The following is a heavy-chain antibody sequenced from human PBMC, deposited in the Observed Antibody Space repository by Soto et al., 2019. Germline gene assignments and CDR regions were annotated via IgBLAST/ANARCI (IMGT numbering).Heavy chain of an antibody. CDR3: ARPYCSSTSCPRPHNWFDP. CDR1: GGSISSSSYY. J-gene: IGHJ5*02. D-gene: IGHD2-2*01. Sequence: PSETLSLTCTVSGGSISSSSYYWGWIRQPPGKGLEWIGYIYYSGSTNYNPSLKSRVTISVDTSKNQFSLKLSSVTAADTAVYYCARPYCSSTSCPRPHNWFDPWGQGTLVTVSS. CDR2: IYYSGST. V-gene: IGHV4-61*05.